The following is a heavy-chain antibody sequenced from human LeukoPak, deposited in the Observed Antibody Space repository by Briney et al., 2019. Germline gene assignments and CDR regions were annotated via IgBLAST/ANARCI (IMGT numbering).Heavy chain of an antibody. CDR1: GGTFSSYA. D-gene: IGHD3-3*01. V-gene: IGHV1-69*13. J-gene: IGHJ6*02. Sequence: SVKVSFKASGGTFSSYAISWVRPAPGQGLEWMGGIIPIFGTANYAQKFQGRVTITADESTSTAYMELSSLRSEDTAVYYCARVPLKGYDFWSGYHYYYYYGMDVWGQGTTVTVSS. CDR3: ARVPLKGYDFWSGYHYYYYYGMDV. CDR2: IIPIFGTA.